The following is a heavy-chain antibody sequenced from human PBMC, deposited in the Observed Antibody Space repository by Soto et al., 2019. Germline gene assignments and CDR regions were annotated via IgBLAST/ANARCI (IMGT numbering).Heavy chain of an antibody. D-gene: IGHD2-2*01. CDR1: GDAIYIGGYY. J-gene: IGHJ5*02. CDR3: ARDGSSTANWIDP. Sequence: PSETLSLTCTASGDAIYIGGYYWTWIRQHPGKGLVWIGYIYHTGKTYYNPSLESRVIMSVDTSKNLFSLMFAPVTAADTAVYYCARDGSSTANWIDPWGQGTLVTVSS. V-gene: IGHV4-31*03. CDR2: IYHTGKT.